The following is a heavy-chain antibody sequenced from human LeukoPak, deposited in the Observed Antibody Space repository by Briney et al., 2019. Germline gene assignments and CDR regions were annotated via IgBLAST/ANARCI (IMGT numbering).Heavy chain of an antibody. D-gene: IGHD2-15*01. CDR2: ISYDGSNK. J-gene: IGHJ3*02. Sequence: GGSLRLSCAASGFTFSSYAMHWVRQAPGKGLEWVAVISYDGSNKYYADSVKGRFTISGDNSKNTLYLQMNSLRAEDTAVYYCAPLGGGAFDIWGQGTMVTVSS. CDR1: GFTFSSYA. V-gene: IGHV3-30-3*01. CDR3: APLGGGAFDI.